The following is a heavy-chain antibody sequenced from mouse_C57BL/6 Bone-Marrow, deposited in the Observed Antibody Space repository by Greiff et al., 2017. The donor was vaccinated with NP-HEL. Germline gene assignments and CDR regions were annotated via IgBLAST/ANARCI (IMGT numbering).Heavy chain of an antibody. CDR2: IYPRSGNT. CDR3: ATPLLLRSTWFAY. CDR1: GYTFTSYG. V-gene: IGHV1-81*01. D-gene: IGHD1-1*01. J-gene: IGHJ3*01. Sequence: VQVVESGAELARPGASVKLSCKASGYTFTSYGISWVKQRTGQGLEWIGEIYPRSGNTYYNEKFKGKATLTADKSSSTAYMELRSLTSEDSAVYFCATPLLLRSTWFAYWGQGTLVTVSA.